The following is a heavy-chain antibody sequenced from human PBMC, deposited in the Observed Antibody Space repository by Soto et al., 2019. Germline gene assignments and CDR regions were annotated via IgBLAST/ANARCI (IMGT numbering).Heavy chain of an antibody. Sequence: GGSLRLSCAASGFTFSSYAMHWVRQAPGKGLEWVAVISYDGSNKYYADSVKGRFTISRDNSKNTLYLQMNSLRAEDTAVYYCARAYSSSSRYYYGMDVWGQGTKVTVSS. D-gene: IGHD6-6*01. CDR2: ISYDGSNK. V-gene: IGHV3-30-3*01. J-gene: IGHJ6*02. CDR1: GFTFSSYA. CDR3: ARAYSSSSRYYYGMDV.